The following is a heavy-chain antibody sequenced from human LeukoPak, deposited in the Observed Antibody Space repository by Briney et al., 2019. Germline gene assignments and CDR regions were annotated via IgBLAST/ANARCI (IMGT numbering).Heavy chain of an antibody. CDR1: GFTFSSYW. Sequence: GGPLRLSYAASGFTFSSYWMSWVRQAPGKGLEWVANIKQDGSEKYYVDSVKGRFTISRDNAKNSLYLQMNSLRAEDTAVYYCARDKKADSSSWYSDFDYWGQGTLVTVSS. CDR3: ARDKKADSSSWYSDFDY. CDR2: IKQDGSEK. V-gene: IGHV3-7*01. J-gene: IGHJ4*02. D-gene: IGHD6-13*01.